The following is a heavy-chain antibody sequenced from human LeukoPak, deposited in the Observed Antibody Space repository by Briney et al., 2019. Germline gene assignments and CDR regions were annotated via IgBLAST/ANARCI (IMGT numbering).Heavy chain of an antibody. J-gene: IGHJ4*02. CDR2: ISGSGGTT. Sequence: PGGSLRLSCAAAGFTFNSYGMHWVRQAPGKGLEWVSAISGSGGTTYYADSVKGHFTISRDNSKNTLYLQMNSLRAEDTAVYYCAKNFYGDYNFFFDYWGQGTLVTVSS. CDR1: GFTFNSYG. V-gene: IGHV3-23*01. D-gene: IGHD4-17*01. CDR3: AKNFYGDYNFFFDY.